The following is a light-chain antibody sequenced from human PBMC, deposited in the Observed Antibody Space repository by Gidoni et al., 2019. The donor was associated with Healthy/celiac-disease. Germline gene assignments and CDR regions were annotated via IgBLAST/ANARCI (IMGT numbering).Light chain of an antibody. V-gene: IGKV3-15*01. CDR2: GAS. CDR3: QQYNNWPLMYT. J-gene: IGKJ2*01. Sequence: EIVMTQSPATLSVSPGERSTLSCRASQSVSSNLPWYQQKPGQAPRLLIYGASTRATGIPARFSGSGSGTEFTLTISSLQSEDFAVYYCQQYNNWPLMYTFGQGTKLEIK. CDR1: QSVSSN.